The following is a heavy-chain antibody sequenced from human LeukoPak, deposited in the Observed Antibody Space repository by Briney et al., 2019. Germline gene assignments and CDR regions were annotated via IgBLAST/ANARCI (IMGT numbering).Heavy chain of an antibody. Sequence: GGSLRLSCAASGFTFDDYGMSWVRQAPGKGLEWVSGINWNGGSTGYADSVKGRFTISRDNAKNSLYLQMNSLRAEDTASYHCAREKYQLLSGAFDIWGQGTMVTVSS. CDR2: INWNGGST. CDR1: GFTFDDYG. V-gene: IGHV3-20*01. D-gene: IGHD2-2*01. CDR3: AREKYQLLSGAFDI. J-gene: IGHJ3*02.